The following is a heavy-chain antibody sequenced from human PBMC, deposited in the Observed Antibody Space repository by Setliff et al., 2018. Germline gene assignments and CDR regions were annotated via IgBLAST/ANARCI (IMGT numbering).Heavy chain of an antibody. J-gene: IGHJ5*02. CDR1: GYTFSHSG. Sequence: ASVKVSCKASGYTFSHSGITWVRQAPGQGLEWMGWISVHTGNTFYSPKFHGRVTLTTDTSTSTAYMELRGLRSDDTAVYYCMRLVRFCSRTVCQRTSGDEAWGQGTLVTVSS. CDR3: MRLVRFCSRTVCQRTSGDEA. CDR2: ISVHTGNT. D-gene: IGHD3-3*01. V-gene: IGHV1-18*01.